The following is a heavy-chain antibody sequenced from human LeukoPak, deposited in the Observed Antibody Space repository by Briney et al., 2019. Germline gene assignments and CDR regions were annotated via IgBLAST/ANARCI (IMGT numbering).Heavy chain of an antibody. V-gene: IGHV4-59*08. Sequence: SETLSLTCTVSGASISGYFWSWIRQPPGKGLEWIGYISSSGNTNYNPSLKSRVTISVDTSKNQFSLKLSSVTAADTAVYYCARLVGDQEYFDYWGQGTLVTVSS. CDR1: GASISGYF. CDR2: ISSSGNT. J-gene: IGHJ4*02. D-gene: IGHD1-26*01. CDR3: ARLVGDQEYFDY.